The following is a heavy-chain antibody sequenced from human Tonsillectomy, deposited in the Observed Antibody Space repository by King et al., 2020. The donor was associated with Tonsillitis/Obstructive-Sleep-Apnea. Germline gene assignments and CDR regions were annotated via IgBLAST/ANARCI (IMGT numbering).Heavy chain of an antibody. J-gene: IGHJ4*02. Sequence: TLKESGPVLVKPTETLTLTCTVSGFSLSNARMGVSWIRQPPGKALEWLAHIFSNDEKSYSTSLKSRPTISKDTTKSQVVLTMTNMDPVDTATYYCARVRKGQWLAPHGDYFDYWGQGTLVTVSS. CDR2: IFSNDEK. CDR1: GFSLSNARMG. D-gene: IGHD6-19*01. CDR3: ARVRKGQWLAPHGDYFDY. V-gene: IGHV2-26*01.